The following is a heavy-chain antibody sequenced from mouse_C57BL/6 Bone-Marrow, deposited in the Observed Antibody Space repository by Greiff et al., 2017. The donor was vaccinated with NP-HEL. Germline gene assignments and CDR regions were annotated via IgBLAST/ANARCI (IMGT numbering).Heavy chain of an antibody. Sequence: QVQLQQPGAELVMPGASVKLSCKASGYTFTSYWMHWVKQRPGQGLEWIGEIDPSDSYTNYNQKFKGKSTLTVDKSSSTAYMQLSSLTSEDSAVYYWARGGFWFAYWGQGTLVTGSA. CDR2: IDPSDSYT. V-gene: IGHV1-69*01. CDR3: ARGGFWFAY. D-gene: IGHD3-1*01. J-gene: IGHJ3*01. CDR1: GYTFTSYW.